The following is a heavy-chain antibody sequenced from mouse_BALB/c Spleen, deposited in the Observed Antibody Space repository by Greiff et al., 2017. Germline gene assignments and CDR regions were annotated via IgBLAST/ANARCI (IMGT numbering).Heavy chain of an antibody. D-gene: IGHD2-1*01. Sequence: VQLQQSGAELVKPGASVKLSCTASGFNIKDTYMHRVKQRPEQGLEWIGRIDPANGNTKYDPKFQGKATITADTSSNTAYLQLSSLTSEDTAVYYCARWDGNYVWFAYWGQGTLVTVSA. V-gene: IGHV14-3*02. CDR1: GFNIKDTY. CDR2: IDPANGNT. J-gene: IGHJ3*01. CDR3: ARWDGNYVWFAY.